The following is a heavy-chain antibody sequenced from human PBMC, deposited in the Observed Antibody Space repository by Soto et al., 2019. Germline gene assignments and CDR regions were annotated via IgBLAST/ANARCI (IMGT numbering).Heavy chain of an antibody. CDR2: IYYSGST. CDR1: GGSISSSSYY. V-gene: IGHV4-39*01. J-gene: IGHJ4*02. CDR3: ARLPADGGDY. Sequence: SETLSLTCTVSGGSISSSSYYWGWIRQPPGKGLEWIGSIYYSGSTYYNPSLKGRVTISVDTSKNQFSLKLSSVTAADTAVYYCARLPADGGDYWGQGTLVTVSS. D-gene: IGHD3-16*01.